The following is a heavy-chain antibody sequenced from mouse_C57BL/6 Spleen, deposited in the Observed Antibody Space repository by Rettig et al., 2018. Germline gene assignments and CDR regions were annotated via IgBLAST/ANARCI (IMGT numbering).Heavy chain of an antibody. D-gene: IGHD1-1*01. Sequence: QVQLQQSGPELVKPGASVKISCKASGYTFTDYYITWVKQRPGQGLEWIGWIFPGSGSTYYNEKFKGKATLTVDKSFSTAYMLLSSLTSEDSAVYFCARSLFITTVPYYFDYWGQGTTLTVSS. J-gene: IGHJ2*01. CDR2: IFPGSGST. CDR3: ARSLFITTVPYYFDY. CDR1: GYTFTDYY. V-gene: IGHV1-75*01.